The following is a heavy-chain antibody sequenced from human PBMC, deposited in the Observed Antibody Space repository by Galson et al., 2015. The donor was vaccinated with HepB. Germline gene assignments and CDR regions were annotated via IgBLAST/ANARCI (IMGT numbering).Heavy chain of an antibody. CDR1: GFTFSSYA. CDR2: ISGSGGST. D-gene: IGHD6-19*01. Sequence: SLRLSCAASGFTFSSYAMSWVRQAPGKGLEWVSAISGSGGSTYYADSVKGRFTISRDNSKNTLYLQMNSLRAEDTAVYYCAKDSYSGGWRTEQFDYWVQGTLFTVSS. J-gene: IGHJ4*02. CDR3: AKDSYSGGWRTEQFDY. V-gene: IGHV3-23*01.